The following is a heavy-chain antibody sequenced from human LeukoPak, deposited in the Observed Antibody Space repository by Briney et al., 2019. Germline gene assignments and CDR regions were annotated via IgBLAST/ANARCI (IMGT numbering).Heavy chain of an antibody. D-gene: IGHD2/OR15-2a*01. J-gene: IGHJ5*02. Sequence: GGSLRPSCAASGFTFSIYDMTWVRQAPGKGLEWVSSISGSGDSVNYADSVKGRFTISRDSSKTTLYLQMNSLRAEDTAVYYCAKHLYTTGLDPWGQGTLVTVSS. V-gene: IGHV3-23*01. CDR2: ISGSGDSV. CDR3: AKHLYTTGLDP. CDR1: GFTFSIYD.